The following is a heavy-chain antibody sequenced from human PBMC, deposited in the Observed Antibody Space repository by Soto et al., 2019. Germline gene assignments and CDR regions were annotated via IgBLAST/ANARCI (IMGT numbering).Heavy chain of an antibody. D-gene: IGHD2-2*01. CDR2: ISLYSDGT. CDR1: GYTFSNYG. V-gene: IGHV1-18*01. Sequence: ASVKVSCKTSGYTFSNYGITWVRQAPGQPLEGLGWISLYSDGTNYAQKFQGRVSMTTDTSTTTAYMELRSLRSDDTAVYYCARVVPAAAAWFGPWGQAPLVTVPS. J-gene: IGHJ5*02. CDR3: ARVVPAAAAWFGP.